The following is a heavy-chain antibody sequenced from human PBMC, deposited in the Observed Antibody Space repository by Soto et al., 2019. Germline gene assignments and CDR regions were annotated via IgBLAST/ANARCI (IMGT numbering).Heavy chain of an antibody. J-gene: IGHJ3*02. V-gene: IGHV4-59*01. CDR2: IYYSGST. D-gene: IGHD2-21*02. CDR1: GGSISSYY. CDR3: ARDRKGDVQAFDI. Sequence: SETLSLTCTVSGGSISSYYWSWIRQPPGKGLEWIGYIYYSGSTNYNPSLKSRVTISVDTSKNQFSLKLSSVTAADTAVYYCARDRKGDVQAFDIWGQGTMVTVSS.